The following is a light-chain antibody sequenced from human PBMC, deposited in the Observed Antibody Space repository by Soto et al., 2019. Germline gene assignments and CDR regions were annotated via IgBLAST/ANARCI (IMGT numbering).Light chain of an antibody. J-gene: IGLJ3*02. CDR2: GIN. Sequence: QPVLTQPPSVSGAPGQRVTMSCSGSSSNIGAGYAVNWYQQVPGTAPKLVISGINNRPSGVPDRFSGSKSGTSASLTISGLQADDEAVYYCQTFDNDLSGSGVFCGGTKLTVL. CDR1: SSNIGAGYA. V-gene: IGLV1-40*01. CDR3: QTFDNDLSGSGV.